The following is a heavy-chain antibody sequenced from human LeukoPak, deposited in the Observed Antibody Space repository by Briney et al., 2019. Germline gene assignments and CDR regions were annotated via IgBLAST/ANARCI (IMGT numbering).Heavy chain of an antibody. J-gene: IGHJ6*02. D-gene: IGHD1-26*01. CDR2: IHHDGRI. CDR3: TRSRVGGSYLDYHSGMDV. CDR1: GGSIDSTNW. Sequence: SETLSLTCDVSGGSIDSTNWWNWVRQPPGKGLEWIGEIHHDGRINYNPSLKSRVTLSVDKSKNQFSLRLNSVAAADTAVYFCTRSRVGGSYLDYHSGMDVWGQGTTVIVSS. V-gene: IGHV4/OR15-8*01.